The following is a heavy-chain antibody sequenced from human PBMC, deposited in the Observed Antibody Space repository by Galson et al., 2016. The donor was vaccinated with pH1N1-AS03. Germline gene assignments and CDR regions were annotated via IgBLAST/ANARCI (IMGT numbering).Heavy chain of an antibody. D-gene: IGHD1-1*01. CDR2: ISTAGITT. Sequence: SLRLSCAASGFTFDYFYMSWIRQAPGKGLEWNSFISTAGITTHYADSVKGRFTISRDNANNSLYLEMTSLRPEDTAIYYCARNWNYFNLWGQGVLVTVSS. CDR1: GFTFDYFY. CDR3: ARNWNYFNL. J-gene: IGHJ4*02. V-gene: IGHV3-11*01.